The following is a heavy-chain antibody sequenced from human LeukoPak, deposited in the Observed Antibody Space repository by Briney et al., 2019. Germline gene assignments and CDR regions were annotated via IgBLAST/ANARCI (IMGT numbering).Heavy chain of an antibody. V-gene: IGHV3-30*03. CDR3: AEGGDYY. J-gene: IGHJ4*02. Sequence: GGSLRLSYAASGFTFSGYGMHWVRQTPGKGLEWVAAILYDGSKKFYADSVKGRFTIYRDNSKNTLYLDMNSLRTEDTAVYYCAEGGDYYWGQGTLVTVSS. CDR1: GFTFSGYG. CDR2: ILYDGSKK. D-gene: IGHD2-21*02.